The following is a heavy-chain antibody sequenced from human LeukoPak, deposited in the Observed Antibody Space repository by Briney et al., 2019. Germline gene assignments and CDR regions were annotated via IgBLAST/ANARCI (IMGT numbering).Heavy chain of an antibody. CDR2: IWYDGSNK. CDR1: GFTLSSYG. D-gene: IGHD6-13*01. CDR3: ASAGIAAAGTGLTDY. J-gene: IGHJ4*02. Sequence: GGSLRLSCAASGFTLSSYGMHWVRQAPGKGLEWVAVIWYDGSNKYYADSVKGRFTISRDNSKNTLYLQMNSLRAEHTAVYYCASAGIAAAGTGLTDYWGQGTLVTVSS. V-gene: IGHV3-33*01.